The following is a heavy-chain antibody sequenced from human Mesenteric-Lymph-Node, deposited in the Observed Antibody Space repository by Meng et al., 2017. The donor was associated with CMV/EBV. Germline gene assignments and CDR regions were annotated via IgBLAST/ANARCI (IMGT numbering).Heavy chain of an antibody. CDR1: RFIFNNSW. D-gene: IGHD3-10*01. Sequence: SLKISCTASRFIFNNSWTHWVRQAPGKGLEWVSGISWNSGSIGYADSVKGRFTISRDNAKNSLYLQMISLGAEDTAVYYCTRDREVRGVTYYYFGMDVWGQGTTVTVSS. J-gene: IGHJ6*02. CDR3: TRDREVRGVTYYYFGMDV. CDR2: ISWNSGSI. V-gene: IGHV3-9*01.